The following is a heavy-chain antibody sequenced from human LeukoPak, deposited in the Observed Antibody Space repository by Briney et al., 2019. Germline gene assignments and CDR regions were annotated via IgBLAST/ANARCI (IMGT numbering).Heavy chain of an antibody. Sequence: PGGSLRLSCAASGFTFSSYGMHWVRQAPGKGLEWVAFIRYDGSNKYYADSVKGRFTISRDNSKNTLYLQMNSLRAEDTAVYYCAKVYYYDSSGYYSTFLFDYWGQGTLVTVSS. J-gene: IGHJ4*02. D-gene: IGHD3-22*01. CDR1: GFTFSSYG. V-gene: IGHV3-30*02. CDR2: IRYDGSNK. CDR3: AKVYYYDSSGYYSTFLFDY.